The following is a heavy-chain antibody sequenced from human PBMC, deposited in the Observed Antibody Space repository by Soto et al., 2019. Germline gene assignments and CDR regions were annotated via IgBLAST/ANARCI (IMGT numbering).Heavy chain of an antibody. CDR3: ARGGSGSGWYRYYYYYGMDV. J-gene: IGHJ6*02. CDR2: TYYRSKWYN. Sequence: SQTLSLTCAISGDSVSSNSAAWNWIRQSPSRGLEWLGRTYYRSKWYNDYAVSVKSRITINPDTSKNQFSLQLNSVTPGDTAVYYCARGGSGSGWYRYYYYYGMDVWGQGTTVTVSS. V-gene: IGHV6-1*01. CDR1: GDSVSSNSAA. D-gene: IGHD6-19*01.